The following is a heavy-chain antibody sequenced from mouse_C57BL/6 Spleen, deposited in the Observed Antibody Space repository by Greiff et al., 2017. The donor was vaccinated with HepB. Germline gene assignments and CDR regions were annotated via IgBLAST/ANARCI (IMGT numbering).Heavy chain of an antibody. CDR2: IDPETGGT. J-gene: IGHJ2*01. V-gene: IGHV1-15*01. CDR3: TRRDYSCLFDD. CDR1: GYTFTDYE. D-gene: IGHD2-12*01. Sequence: VQLQQSGAELVRPGASVTLSCKASGYTFTDYEMHWVKQTPVHGLEWIGAIDPETGGTAYNQKFKGKAILTADKSSSTASMELRNLTSEDSAVYYFTRRDYSCLFDDWGQGTTPTVSS.